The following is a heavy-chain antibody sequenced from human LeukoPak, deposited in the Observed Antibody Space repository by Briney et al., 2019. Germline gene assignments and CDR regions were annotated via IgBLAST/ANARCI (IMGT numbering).Heavy chain of an antibody. CDR1: GYTFTGYY. J-gene: IGHJ5*02. Sequence: ASVKVSCKASGYTFTGYYIHWVRQAPGQGLEWMGWINPNSGGTNYAQKFQGRVTMTRDTSISTAYMELSRLRSDDTAVYYCARDFVAGSGSYTNWFDPWGQGTMVTVSS. V-gene: IGHV1-2*02. CDR3: ARDFVAGSGSYTNWFDP. CDR2: INPNSGGT. D-gene: IGHD3-10*01.